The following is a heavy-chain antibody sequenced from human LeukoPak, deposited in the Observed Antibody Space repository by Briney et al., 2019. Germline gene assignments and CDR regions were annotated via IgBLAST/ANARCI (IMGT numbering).Heavy chain of an antibody. D-gene: IGHD6-13*01. CDR3: ARVGLSSSWDDAFDI. CDR2: IYYSGST. J-gene: IGHJ3*02. V-gene: IGHV4-59*01. Sequence: PSETLSLTCTVSGGSISSYYWSWIRQPPGKGLEWIGYIYYSGSTNYNPSLKSRVTISVDTSKNQFSLKLSSVSAADTAVYYCARVGLSSSWDDAFDIWGQGTMVTVSS. CDR1: GGSISSYY.